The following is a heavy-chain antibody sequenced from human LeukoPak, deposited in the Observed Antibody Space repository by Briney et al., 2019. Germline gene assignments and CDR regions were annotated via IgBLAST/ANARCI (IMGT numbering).Heavy chain of an antibody. J-gene: IGHJ4*02. V-gene: IGHV3-23*01. CDR1: GFTFSSYA. CDR3: AKGHSDFGTGFDL. D-gene: IGHD4-17*01. Sequence: PGGSLRLSCAASGFTFSSYAMHWVRQAPEKGLECVSVISASGGRTYSAESVKARFTISRDNSKNTLYLEMNSLTADDTAVYYCAKGHSDFGTGFDLWGQGTLVTVS. CDR2: ISASGGRT.